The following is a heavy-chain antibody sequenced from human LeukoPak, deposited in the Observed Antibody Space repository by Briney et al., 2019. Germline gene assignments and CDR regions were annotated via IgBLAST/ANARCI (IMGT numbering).Heavy chain of an antibody. D-gene: IGHD3-3*01. CDR1: GFTFSSYS. V-gene: IGHV3-21*01. CDR2: ISSSSSYI. Sequence: GGSLRLSCAASGFTFSSYSKNWVRQAPGKGLEWVSSISSSSSYIYYADSVKGRFTISRDNAKNSLYLQMNSLRAEDTAVYSCARGLTITIFGVAPFNWYFDLWGRGTLVTVSS. CDR3: ARGLTITIFGVAPFNWYFDL. J-gene: IGHJ2*01.